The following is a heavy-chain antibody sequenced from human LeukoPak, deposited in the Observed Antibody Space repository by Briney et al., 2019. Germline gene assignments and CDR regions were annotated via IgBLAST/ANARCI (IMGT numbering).Heavy chain of an antibody. J-gene: IGHJ4*02. CDR3: ARGLAVTDY. D-gene: IGHD2-21*02. V-gene: IGHV4-34*01. Sequence: SETLSLTCAVYGGSFSGYYWSWIRQPPGKGLEWIGEINHSGSTNYNPSLKSRVTISVDTSKNQFSPKLSSVTAADTAVYYCARGLAVTDYWGQGTLVTVSS. CDR2: INHSGST. CDR1: GGSFSGYY.